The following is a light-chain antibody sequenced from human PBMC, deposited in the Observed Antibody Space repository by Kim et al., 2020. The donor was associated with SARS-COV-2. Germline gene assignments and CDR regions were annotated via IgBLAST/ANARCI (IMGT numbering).Light chain of an antibody. V-gene: IGLV1-40*01. Sequence: QSVLTQPPSVSGAPGQRVTISCTGSTSNIGAGYGVHWYQQLPGTAPKLLIYGNSNRPSGVPDRFSGSKSGTSASLAITGLQAEDEADYYFQSYDSSLSGSVFGGGTQLTVL. CDR3: QSYDSSLSGSV. CDR1: TSNIGAGYG. J-gene: IGLJ2*01. CDR2: GNS.